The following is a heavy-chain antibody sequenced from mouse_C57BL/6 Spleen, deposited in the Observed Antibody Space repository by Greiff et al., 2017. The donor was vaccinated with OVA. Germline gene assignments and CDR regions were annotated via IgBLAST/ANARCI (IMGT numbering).Heavy chain of an antibody. V-gene: IGHV5-16*01. CDR2: INYDGSST. CDR1: GFTFSDYY. Sequence: EVMLVESEGGLVQPGSSMKLSCTASGFTFSDYYMAWVRQVPEKGLEWVANINYDGSSTYYLDSLKSRFIISRDNAKNILYLQMSSLKSEDTATYYCARDKGIYYGTLYAMDYWGQGTSVTVSS. J-gene: IGHJ4*01. CDR3: ARDKGIYYGTLYAMDY. D-gene: IGHD2-1*01.